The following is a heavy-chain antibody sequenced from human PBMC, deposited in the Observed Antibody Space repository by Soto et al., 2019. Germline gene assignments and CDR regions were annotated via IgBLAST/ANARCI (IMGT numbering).Heavy chain of an antibody. V-gene: IGHV4-34*01. Sequence: PSETLSLTCAVYGGSFSGYYWSWIRQPPGKGLEWIGEINHSGSTNYNPSLKSRVTISVDTSENQFSLKLSSVTAADTAVYYCARLGSVALPAYYYYYYGMDVWGQGTTVTVSS. CDR1: GGSFSGYY. CDR2: INHSGST. CDR3: ARLGSVALPAYYYYYYGMDV. J-gene: IGHJ6*02. D-gene: IGHD1-26*01.